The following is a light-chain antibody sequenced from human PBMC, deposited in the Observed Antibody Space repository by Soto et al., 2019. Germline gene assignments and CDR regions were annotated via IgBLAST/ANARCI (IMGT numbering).Light chain of an antibody. V-gene: IGKV3-15*01. Sequence: EIVMTQSPATLSVSPGERAALSCRASQSVSSKLAWYRQRPGQAPRLVIYDTSTRATGVPARFSGSGSGTDFTLTISSLEPEDFAVYYCQQCGSSSTFGQGTRLEI. CDR2: DTS. J-gene: IGKJ5*01. CDR3: QQCGSSST. CDR1: QSVSSK.